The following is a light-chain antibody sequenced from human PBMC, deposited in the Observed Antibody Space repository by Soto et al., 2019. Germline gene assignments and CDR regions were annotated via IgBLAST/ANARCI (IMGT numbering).Light chain of an antibody. V-gene: IGKV1-5*03. CDR2: KAS. CDR3: QQYNSYSGT. Sequence: DIQMTQSPSTLSESVXDRLTITCRASQSISVWLAWYQQKAGKAPNLLIYKASSLESGVPSRFSGSGSGTEFTLTISSLQPDDFATYYCQQYNSYSGTFGHGTKV. CDR1: QSISVW. J-gene: IGKJ1*01.